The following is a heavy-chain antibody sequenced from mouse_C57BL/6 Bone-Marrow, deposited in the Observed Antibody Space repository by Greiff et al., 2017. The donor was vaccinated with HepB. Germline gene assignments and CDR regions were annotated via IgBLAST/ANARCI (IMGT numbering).Heavy chain of an antibody. CDR1: GYTFTDYY. CDR3: ERWTEFYAMDY. J-gene: IGHJ4*01. Sequence: VKLMESGAELVRPGASVKLSCKASGYTFTDYYINWVKQRPGQGLEWIARIYPGSGNTYYNEKFKGKATLTAEKSSSTAYMQHSSLTSEDSAVYFCERWTEFYAMDYWDQGTSVTVSS. CDR2: IYPGSGNT. V-gene: IGHV1-76*01.